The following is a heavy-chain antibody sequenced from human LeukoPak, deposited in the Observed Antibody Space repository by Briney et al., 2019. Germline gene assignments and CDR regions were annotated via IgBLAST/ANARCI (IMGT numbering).Heavy chain of an antibody. CDR3: ATVPQQLVLYYFDS. CDR2: FDPEDGET. J-gene: IGHJ4*02. Sequence: ASVKVSCKVSGYTLTELSMHWVRQAPGKGLEWMGGFDPEDGETIYAQNFQGRVTMTEDTSTDTAYMELSSLRSEDTAVYYCATVPQQLVLYYFDSWGQGTLVTVSS. D-gene: IGHD6-13*01. V-gene: IGHV1-24*01. CDR1: GYTLTELS.